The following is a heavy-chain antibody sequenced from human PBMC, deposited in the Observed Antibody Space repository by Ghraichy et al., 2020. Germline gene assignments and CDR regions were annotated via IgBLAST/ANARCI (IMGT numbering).Heavy chain of an antibody. Sequence: GGSLNISCAASRFTVSTNYMNWVRQAPGKGLEWVSAIYSGGTTLYAESVKGRFTISRDNSKNTVYLQMERLRAEDTAVYYCVNYLQGGLDYWGQGTLVTVSS. V-gene: IGHV3-66*01. J-gene: IGHJ4*02. CDR2: IYSGGTT. CDR3: VNYLQGGLDY. CDR1: RFTVSTNY. D-gene: IGHD3-16*01.